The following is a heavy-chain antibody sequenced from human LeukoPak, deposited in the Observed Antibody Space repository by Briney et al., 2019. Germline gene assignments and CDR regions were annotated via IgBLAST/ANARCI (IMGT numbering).Heavy chain of an antibody. V-gene: IGHV4-4*02. CDR2: MYLSGTT. D-gene: IGHD3-22*01. CDR1: GDSINSLDL. Sequence: SETLSLTCTVSGDSINSLDLWSWVRQPPGKGPEWIGEMYLSGTTHSNPSVKSRVTISIDKSKNQFFLNLSSVTAANTAVYYCAGLVGRYSSGLYYYYFDYWGQGTLVTVSS. CDR3: AGLVGRYSSGLYYYYFDY. J-gene: IGHJ4*02.